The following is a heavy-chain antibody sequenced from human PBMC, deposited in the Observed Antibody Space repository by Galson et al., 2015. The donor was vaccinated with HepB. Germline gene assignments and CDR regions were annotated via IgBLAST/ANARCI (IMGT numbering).Heavy chain of an antibody. D-gene: IGHD1-26*01. CDR3: AKAMSGSYYTGFDY. Sequence: SLRLPCAASGFTFSGYGKHRVRQAPGKGLGWVAVMSYDGSNKYSADSVKGRFTISRDNSKNTLYLQMNSLRDEDTAVYYCAKAMSGSYYTGFDYWGQGTLVTVSS. V-gene: IGHV3-30*18. J-gene: IGHJ4*02. CDR2: MSYDGSNK. CDR1: GFTFSGYG.